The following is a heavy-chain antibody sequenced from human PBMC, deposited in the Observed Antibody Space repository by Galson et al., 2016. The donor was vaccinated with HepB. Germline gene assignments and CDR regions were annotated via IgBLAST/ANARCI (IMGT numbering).Heavy chain of an antibody. CDR3: AFTSGHGNSWYFEN. Sequence: PALVKPTQTLTVTCSFSGFSLNSNSVGVGWMRQPPGKALEWLALIYWDDDQYYSPSLKSRLTITKDAPKNQVVLRMTNMDAVDTGTYYWAFTSGHGNSWYFENWGQGTLVSVSS. J-gene: IGHJ4*02. CDR1: GFSLNSNSVG. V-gene: IGHV2-5*02. D-gene: IGHD5-24*01. CDR2: IYWDDDQ.